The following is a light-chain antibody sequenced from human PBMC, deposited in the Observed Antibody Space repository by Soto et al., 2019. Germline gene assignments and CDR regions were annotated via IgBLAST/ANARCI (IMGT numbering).Light chain of an antibody. CDR1: QTVNSDY. Sequence: ETVLTQSPGTVSLSPGERTTLSCTTSQTVNSDYLAWYQQKPGQDPRLLIYGVFNRATGIPDRFSGSGSGKDFTLTISGLEPEDSAVYYCQHYDGSPRTFGQGTNLEI. V-gene: IGKV3-20*01. J-gene: IGKJ2*01. CDR3: QHYDGSPRT. CDR2: GVF.